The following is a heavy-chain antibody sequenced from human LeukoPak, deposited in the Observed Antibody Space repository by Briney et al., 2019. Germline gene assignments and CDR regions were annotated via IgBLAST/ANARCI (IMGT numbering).Heavy chain of an antibody. Sequence: GASVKVSCKASGYTFTNYAINWVRQAPGQGLEWMGWINTNTGNPTYAQGFTGRFAFSLDTFVSAAYLQISSLKADDTAVYYCARVPFVVMGVTGNWFDPWGQGTLVTVSS. V-gene: IGHV7-4-1*02. J-gene: IGHJ5*02. CDR2: INTNTGNP. D-gene: IGHD2-8*01. CDR1: GYTFTNYA. CDR3: ARVPFVVMGVTGNWFDP.